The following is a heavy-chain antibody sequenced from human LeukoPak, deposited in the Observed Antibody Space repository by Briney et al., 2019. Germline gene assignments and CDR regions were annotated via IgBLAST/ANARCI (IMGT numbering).Heavy chain of an antibody. CDR1: GGSISSGGYS. D-gene: IGHD3-10*01. CDR2: IYHSGST. V-gene: IGHV4-30-2*01. Sequence: PSQTLSLTCAVSGGSISSGGYSWSWIRQPPGKGLEWIGYIYHSGSTYYNPSLKSRVTISVDRSKNQFSLKLCSVTAADTAVYYCARGQITMVRGVIITHDAFDIWGQGTMVTVSS. CDR3: ARGQITMVRGVIITHDAFDI. J-gene: IGHJ3*02.